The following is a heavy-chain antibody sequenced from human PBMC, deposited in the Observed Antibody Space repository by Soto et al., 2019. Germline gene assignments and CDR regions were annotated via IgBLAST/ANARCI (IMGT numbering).Heavy chain of an antibody. V-gene: IGHV3-23*01. J-gene: IGHJ6*02. CDR3: AKVTSARVFYFGLDV. CDR1: GFTVGSHG. Sequence: GGSLRLSCAASGFTVGSHGMSWVRQATGKGLEWVSSISGSGDGTYYADSVKGRFSISRDNSKNTLYLHMNSLRAEDTAIYYCAKVTSARVFYFGLDVWGQGTTVTVSS. CDR2: ISGSGDGT. D-gene: IGHD2-2*01.